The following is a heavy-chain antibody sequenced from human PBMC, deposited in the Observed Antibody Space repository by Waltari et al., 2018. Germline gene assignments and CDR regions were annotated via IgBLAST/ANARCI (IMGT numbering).Heavy chain of an antibody. V-gene: IGHV3-21*01. D-gene: IGHD5-12*01. J-gene: IGHJ6*03. CDR2: ISSSSSYI. CDR3: ARSGYGNYYYYMDV. Sequence: EVQLVESGGGLVKPGGSLRLSCAASGFTFSSYSMNWVRQAPGKGLEWVSSISSSSSYIYYADSVKGRFTISRDNAKNSLYLQMNSLRAEDTAVYYCARSGYGNYYYYMDVWGKGTTVTVSS. CDR1: GFTFSSYS.